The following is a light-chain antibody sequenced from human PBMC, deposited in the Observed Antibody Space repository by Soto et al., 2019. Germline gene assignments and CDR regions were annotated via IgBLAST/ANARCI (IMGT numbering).Light chain of an antibody. CDR2: AAS. J-gene: IGKJ1*01. Sequence: DIQMTQSPSSLSASVGDTVTITCRASQGIIDYLAWYQQRPGKAPTLLIYAASTLHTGVPSRFSGSGAGTEFTLTISSLQPEDVATYYCQKYDTAPQTFGPGTKVEIK. V-gene: IGKV1-27*01. CDR3: QKYDTAPQT. CDR1: QGIIDY.